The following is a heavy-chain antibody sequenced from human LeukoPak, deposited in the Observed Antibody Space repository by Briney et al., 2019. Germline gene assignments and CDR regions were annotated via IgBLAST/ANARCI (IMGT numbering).Heavy chain of an antibody. D-gene: IGHD5-18*01. V-gene: IGHV3-7*01. CDR1: GFTFSSYW. Sequence: GGSLRLSCAASGFTFSSYWMSWVRQAPGKGLEWVANIKQDGSEKYYVDSVKGRFTISRDNAKNSLYLQMNSLRAEDTAVYYCARETAMVPYYFDYWGQGTLVTVSS. J-gene: IGHJ4*02. CDR2: IKQDGSEK. CDR3: ARETAMVPYYFDY.